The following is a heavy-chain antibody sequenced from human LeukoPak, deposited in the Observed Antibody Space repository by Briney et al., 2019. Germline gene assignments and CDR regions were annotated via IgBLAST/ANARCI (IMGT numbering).Heavy chain of an antibody. V-gene: IGHV3-53*01. CDR1: GITVSTNY. J-gene: IGHJ3*02. CDR3: TRDPTNYGDFVNRIGVFDI. CDR2: IYSGGTS. Sequence: GGSLRLSCAASGITVSTNYMNWVRQAPGKGLEWVSVIYSGGTSYYADSVKGRFTISRDNSKNTLYLQMNNLRAEDTAVYYCTRDPTNYGDFVNRIGVFDIWGQGTMVTVSS. D-gene: IGHD4-17*01.